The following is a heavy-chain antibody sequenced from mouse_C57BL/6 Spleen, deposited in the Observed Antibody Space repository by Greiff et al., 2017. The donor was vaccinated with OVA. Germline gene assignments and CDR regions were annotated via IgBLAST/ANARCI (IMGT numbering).Heavy chain of an antibody. CDR3: ASYYDYDEGYYFDY. CDR2: INPNNGGT. CDR1: GYTFTDYY. D-gene: IGHD2-4*01. J-gene: IGHJ2*01. V-gene: IGHV1-26*01. Sequence: EVQLQQSGPELVKPGASVKISCKASGYTFTDYYMNWVKQSHGKSLEWIGDINPNNGGTSYNQKFKGKATLTVDKSSSTAYMELRSLTSEDSAVYYCASYYDYDEGYYFDYWGQGTTLTVSS.